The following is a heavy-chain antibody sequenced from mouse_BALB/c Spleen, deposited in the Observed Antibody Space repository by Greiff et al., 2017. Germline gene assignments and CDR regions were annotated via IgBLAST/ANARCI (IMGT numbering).Heavy chain of an antibody. D-gene: IGHD2-3*01. J-gene: IGHJ4*01. Sequence: DVQLVESGGGLVQPGGSRKLSCAASGFTFSSFGMHWVRQAPEKGLEWVAYISSGSSTIYYADTVKGRFTISRDNPKNTLFLQMTSLRSEDTAMYYCARSGDGYYVGAMDYWGQGTSVTVSS. CDR2: ISSGSSTI. V-gene: IGHV5-17*02. CDR3: ARSGDGYYVGAMDY. CDR1: GFTFSSFG.